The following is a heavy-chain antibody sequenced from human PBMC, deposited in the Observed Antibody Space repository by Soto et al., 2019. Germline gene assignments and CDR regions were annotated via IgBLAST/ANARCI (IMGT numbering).Heavy chain of an antibody. CDR2: ISHRENT. CDR3: VRCGGYDHFDY. Sequence: SETLSLTCTVSGSAISYGGFSWSWIRQSPGKGLEWIGYISHRENTYYHPSFKSRLTTSIDRSTNKSSLHLSSVIAADRAVFYCVRCGGYDHFDYWGQGVLVTVSS. CDR1: GSAISYGGFS. V-gene: IGHV4-30-2*06. D-gene: IGHD5-12*01. J-gene: IGHJ4*02.